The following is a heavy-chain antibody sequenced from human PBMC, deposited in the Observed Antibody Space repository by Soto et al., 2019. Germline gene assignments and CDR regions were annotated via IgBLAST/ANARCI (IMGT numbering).Heavy chain of an antibody. CDR1: GYTFTSYG. Sequence: ASVKVSCKASGYTFTSYGISWVRQATGQGLEWMGWINPNTGYTDYAQKFQDRVTMTGNTSITTAYMELSSLTSDDTAVYYCARAPLGIIVAPDFWGQGTLVTVSS. CDR2: INPNTGYT. J-gene: IGHJ4*02. D-gene: IGHD3-22*01. CDR3: ARAPLGIIVAPDF. V-gene: IGHV1-8*02.